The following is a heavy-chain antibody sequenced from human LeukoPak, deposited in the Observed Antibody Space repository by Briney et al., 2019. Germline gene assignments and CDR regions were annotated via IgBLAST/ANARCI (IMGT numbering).Heavy chain of an antibody. CDR2: ISSNGGST. J-gene: IGHJ4*02. Sequence: PGGSLRPSCAASGFTFSSYAMHWVRQAPGKGLEYVSAISSNGGSTSYANSVKGRFTISRDNSKNTLYLQMGSLRAEDMAVYYCARLTSSWSIDYWGQGTLVTVSS. CDR1: GFTFSSYA. V-gene: IGHV3-64*01. CDR3: ARLTSSWSIDY. D-gene: IGHD6-13*01.